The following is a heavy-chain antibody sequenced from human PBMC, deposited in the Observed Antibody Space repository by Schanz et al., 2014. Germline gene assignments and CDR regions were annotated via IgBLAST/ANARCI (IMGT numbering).Heavy chain of an antibody. CDR2: ISNSGTTI. J-gene: IGHJ4*02. Sequence: QVHLVDSGGGVVQPGRSLRLSCAASGFTFSDYYMSWIRQAPGKGLEWVSYISNSGTTIYYADSVKGRFTISRDNAKNSLYLQMNSLRVEDTAVYYCARDLISSGWYGWGQGTLVTVSS. CDR3: ARDLISSGWYG. V-gene: IGHV3-11*01. CDR1: GFTFSDYY. D-gene: IGHD6-19*01.